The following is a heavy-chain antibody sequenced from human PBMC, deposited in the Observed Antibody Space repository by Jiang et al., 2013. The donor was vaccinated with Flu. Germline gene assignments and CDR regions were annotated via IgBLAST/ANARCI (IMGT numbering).Heavy chain of an antibody. Sequence: VQLVESGAEVKKPGASVKVSCKASGYTFTGYNMVWVRQAPGQGLEWMGWINPNSGGPSYAQKFQGRVTMTRDTSITTAYMDLSRLTSDDTAVYYCARGSCINGVCSPVEGIFDVWGQGTMVTVSS. D-gene: IGHD2-8*01. J-gene: IGHJ3*01. CDR2: INPNSGGP. CDR1: GYTFTGYN. V-gene: IGHV1-2*02. CDR3: ARGSCINGVCSPVEGIFDV.